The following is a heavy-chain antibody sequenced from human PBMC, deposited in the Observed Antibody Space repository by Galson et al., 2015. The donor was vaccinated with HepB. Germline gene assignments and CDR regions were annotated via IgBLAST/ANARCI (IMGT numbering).Heavy chain of an antibody. Sequence: SLRLSCAASGFTFSSYSMNWVRQAPGKGLEWVSSISSSSSYIYYADSVKGRFTISRDNAKNSLYLQMNSLRAEDTAVYYCARSAVVVVITGPSDAFDIWGQGTMVTVSS. J-gene: IGHJ3*02. D-gene: IGHD3-22*01. CDR1: GFTFSSYS. CDR2: ISSSSSYI. V-gene: IGHV3-21*01. CDR3: ARSAVVVVITGPSDAFDI.